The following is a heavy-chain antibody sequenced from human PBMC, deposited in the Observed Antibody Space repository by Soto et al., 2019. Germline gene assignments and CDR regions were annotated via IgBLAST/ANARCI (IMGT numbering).Heavy chain of an antibody. CDR2: ISSDGSNK. J-gene: IGHJ4*02. CDR3: AKDLLWLVQGPYF. D-gene: IGHD6-19*01. V-gene: IGHV3-30*18. CDR1: GFAFSNYG. Sequence: QVQLVESGGGVVQPGRSLRLSCAASGFAFSNYGMHWVRQAPGKGLECVAVISSDGSNKYYADSVKGRFTISRDNSKNTLFLQMNSLRAEDTAVYYCAKDLLWLVQGPYFWGQGTLVTVSS.